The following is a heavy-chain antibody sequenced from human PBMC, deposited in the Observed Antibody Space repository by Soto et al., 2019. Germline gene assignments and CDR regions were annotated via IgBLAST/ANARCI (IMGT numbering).Heavy chain of an antibody. V-gene: IGHV3-30*18. D-gene: IGHD5-18*01. CDR2: ISSDGSNT. Sequence: GGSLRLSCAASGFTFSSYGMHWVRQTPGKGLEWVAVISSDGSNTYYADSVKGRFTISRDNSKNTLYLQMNSLRAEDTAVYYSAKVLNVDTAMADAFDIWGQGTMVTVSS. CDR3: AKVLNVDTAMADAFDI. CDR1: GFTFSSYG. J-gene: IGHJ3*02.